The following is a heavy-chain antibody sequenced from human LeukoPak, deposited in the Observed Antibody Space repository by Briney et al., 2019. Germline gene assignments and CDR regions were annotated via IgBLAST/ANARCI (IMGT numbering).Heavy chain of an antibody. D-gene: IGHD2-15*01. CDR3: ARDSVCSGGSCYSHYFDY. Sequence: GASVKVSCKASGYTFTSYGISWVRQAPGQGLEWMGWISAYNGNTNYAQKLQGRVTMTTDTSTSTAYTELRSLRSDDTAVYYCARDSVCSGGSCYSHYFDYWGQGTLVTVSS. V-gene: IGHV1-18*04. J-gene: IGHJ4*02. CDR2: ISAYNGNT. CDR1: GYTFTSYG.